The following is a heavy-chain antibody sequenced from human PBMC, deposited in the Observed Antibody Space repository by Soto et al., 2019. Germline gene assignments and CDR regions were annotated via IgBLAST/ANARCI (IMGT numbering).Heavy chain of an antibody. CDR1: GGSISSSSYY. CDR3: ARHGAGYSGYDSTLDYYYMDV. Sequence: SETLSLTCTVSGGSISSSSYYWGWIRQPPGKGLEWIGSIYYSGSTYYNPSLKSRVTISVDTSKNQFSLKLSSVTAADTAVYYCARHGAGYSGYDSTLDYYYMDVWGKGTTVTVSS. CDR2: IYYSGST. J-gene: IGHJ6*03. V-gene: IGHV4-39*01. D-gene: IGHD5-12*01.